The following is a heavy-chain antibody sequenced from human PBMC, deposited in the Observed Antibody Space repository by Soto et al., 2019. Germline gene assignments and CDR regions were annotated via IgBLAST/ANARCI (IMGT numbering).Heavy chain of an antibody. V-gene: IGHV4-34*01. CDR3: ARNRVIAYYYYYGMDV. D-gene: IGHD3-22*01. Sequence: QVQLQQWGAGLLKPSETLSLTCAVYGGSFSGYYWSWIRQPPGKGLEWIGEINHSGSTNYNPSLKSRVTISVHTSKSHFSLKLSSVTAADTAVYYCARNRVIAYYYYYGMDVWGQGTTVTVSS. CDR1: GGSFSGYY. CDR2: INHSGST. J-gene: IGHJ6*02.